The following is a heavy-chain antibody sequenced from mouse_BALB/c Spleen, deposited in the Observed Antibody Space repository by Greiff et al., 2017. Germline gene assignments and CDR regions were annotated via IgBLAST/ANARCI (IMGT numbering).Heavy chain of an antibody. V-gene: IGHV1-77*01. CDR1: GYTFTDYV. D-gene: IGHD2-4*01. CDR3: ARSGGLRRRGYFDV. CDR2: IYPGSGST. J-gene: IGHJ1*01. Sequence: VQLQQSGPELVKPGASVKMSCKASGYTFTDYVISWVKQRTGQGLEWIGEIYPGSGSTYYNEKFKGKATLTADKSSNTAYMQLSSLTSEDSAVYCCARSGGLRRRGYFDVWGAGTTVTVSS.